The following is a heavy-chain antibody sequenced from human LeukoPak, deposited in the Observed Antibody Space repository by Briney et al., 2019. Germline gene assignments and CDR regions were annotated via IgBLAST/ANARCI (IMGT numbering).Heavy chain of an antibody. D-gene: IGHD2-2*03. CDR2: INPNSGGT. J-gene: IGHJ5*02. CDR1: GYTFTGYY. CDR3: ASLDIVVVPAAMRGNWFDP. V-gene: IGHV1-2*02. Sequence: ASVKVSYKASGYTFTGYYMHWVRQAPGQGLEWMGWINPNSGGTNYAQKFQGRVTMTRDTSISTAYMELSRLTSDDTAVYYCASLDIVVVPAAMRGNWFDPWGQGTLVTVSS.